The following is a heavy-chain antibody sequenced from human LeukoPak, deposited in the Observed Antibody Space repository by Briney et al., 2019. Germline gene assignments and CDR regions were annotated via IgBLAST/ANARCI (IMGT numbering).Heavy chain of an antibody. D-gene: IGHD2-8*01. J-gene: IGHJ3*01. V-gene: IGHV3-74*01. CDR3: ARVQGHPPNGLDV. CDR1: GFLFNDYS. Sequence: PGGSLRLSCAASGFLFNDYSMSWVRQAPGKGLVWVSRINSDGSSTSYADSVKGRFTISRDNAKNTLYLQMNSLRAEDTAVYYCARVQGHPPNGLDVWGQGTMVTVSS. CDR2: INSDGSST.